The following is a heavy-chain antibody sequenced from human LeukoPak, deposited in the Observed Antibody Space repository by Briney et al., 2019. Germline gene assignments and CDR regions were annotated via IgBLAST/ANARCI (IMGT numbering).Heavy chain of an antibody. J-gene: IGHJ4*02. V-gene: IGHV3-53*01. CDR2: IYSGGST. Sequence: GGSLRLSCAASGFTFSSYAMSWVRQAPGKGLEWVSVIYSGGSTYYADSVKGRFTISRDNSKNTLYLQMNSLRAEDTAVYYCARLREGAFDYWGQGTLVTVSS. D-gene: IGHD3-16*01. CDR1: GFTFSSYA. CDR3: ARLREGAFDY.